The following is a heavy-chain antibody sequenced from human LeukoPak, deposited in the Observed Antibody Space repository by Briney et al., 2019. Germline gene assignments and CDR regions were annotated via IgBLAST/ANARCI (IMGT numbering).Heavy chain of an antibody. CDR3: ARHGYGASYYFDD. CDR1: GGSISSYY. CDR2: IYNSGST. D-gene: IGHD5-18*01. Sequence: SETLSLTCTVSGGSISSYYWSWIRQPPGKGLEWIGYIYNSGSTNYNPSLKRRVTIPLDTSKNQFSLRLTSATAADTAVYYCARHGYGASYYFDDWGQGTLVTVSS. J-gene: IGHJ4*02. V-gene: IGHV4-59*08.